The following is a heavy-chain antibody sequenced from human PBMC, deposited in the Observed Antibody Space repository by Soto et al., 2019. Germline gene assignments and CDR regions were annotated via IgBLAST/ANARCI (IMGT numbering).Heavy chain of an antibody. J-gene: IGHJ5*02. CDR1: RYPFTCCY. CDR3: ARDLGRYRSSKGVWFDP. Sequence: GSVKVSCTASRYPFTCCYMHWMRQAPGQRPEWMGWINAGNGNTKYSQKFQGRVTITRDTSASTAYMDLSSVGAEGRAVYYCARDLGRYRSSKGVWFDPGGQGSLVTVSA. V-gene: IGHV1-3*01. CDR2: INAGNGNT. D-gene: IGHD6-13*01.